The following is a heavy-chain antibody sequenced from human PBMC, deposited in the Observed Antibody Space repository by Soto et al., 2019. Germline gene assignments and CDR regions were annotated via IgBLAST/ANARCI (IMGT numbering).Heavy chain of an antibody. D-gene: IGHD3-22*01. CDR1: GFTFSDYY. CDR2: ISSSDTI. V-gene: IGHV3-11*01. Sequence: PGGSLILSCAASGFTFSDYYMSWIRKAPGRGLEWVSYISSSDTIYYADSVKGRFTISRDNAKNSLYLQMNSLRAEDTAMYYCASDLGYYDSSGYFDYWGQGTLVTVSS. J-gene: IGHJ4*02. CDR3: ASDLGYYDSSGYFDY.